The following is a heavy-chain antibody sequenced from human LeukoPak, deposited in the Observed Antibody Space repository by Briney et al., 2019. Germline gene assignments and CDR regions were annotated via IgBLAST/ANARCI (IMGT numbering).Heavy chain of an antibody. CDR3: TTEYSVFAFDI. CDR2: IKSKVNGGAI. V-gene: IGHV3-15*01. J-gene: IGHJ3*02. D-gene: IGHD5-12*01. Sequence: GGSLRLSCAASRFSGFIFSNAWMYWVRQAPGKGLEWVGRIKSKVNGGAIDYGAAVKDRFTISRDDSKDMVFLQMSSLKTEDTAVYYCTTEYSVFAFDIWGQGTMVTVSS. CDR1: RFSGFIFSNAW.